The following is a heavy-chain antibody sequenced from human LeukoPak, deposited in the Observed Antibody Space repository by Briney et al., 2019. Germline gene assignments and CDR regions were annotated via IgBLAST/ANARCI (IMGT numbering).Heavy chain of an antibody. CDR1: GYSFFSNYW. CDR3: ARLAYEVGAFDY. Sequence: GESLTISCKAYGYSFFSNYWIAWVRQMPGKGLEWMGILYPGDSDSRYSPSFQGQVTISADKSISTAYLQWSSLKASDTAMYYCARLAYEVGAFDYWGQGTLVTVSS. D-gene: IGHD1-26*01. CDR2: LYPGDSDS. J-gene: IGHJ4*02. V-gene: IGHV5-51*01.